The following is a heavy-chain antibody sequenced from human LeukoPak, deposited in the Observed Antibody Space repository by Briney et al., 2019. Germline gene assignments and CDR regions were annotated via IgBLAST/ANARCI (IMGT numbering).Heavy chain of an antibody. CDR3: ARALGSYYDSSGYFARFDY. CDR2: IYYSGST. Sequence: SETLSLTCTVSGGSISSGGYYWSWIRQHPGKGLEWIGYIYYSGSTYYNPSLKSRVTISVDTSKNRFSLKLSSVTAADTAVYYCARALGSYYDSSGYFARFDYWGQGTLVTVSS. V-gene: IGHV4-31*03. CDR1: GGSISSGGYY. J-gene: IGHJ4*02. D-gene: IGHD3-22*01.